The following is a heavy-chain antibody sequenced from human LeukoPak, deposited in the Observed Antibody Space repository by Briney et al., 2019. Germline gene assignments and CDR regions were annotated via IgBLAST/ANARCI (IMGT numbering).Heavy chain of an antibody. CDR2: ISWDGGST. Sequence: GGSLRLSCAASGFTFDDYTMHWVRQAPGKGLEWVSLISWDGGSTYYADSVKGRFTISRDNSKNSLYLQMNSLRTEDTALYHCAKALGQGGMGATDYWGQGTLVTVSS. CDR1: GFTFDDYT. V-gene: IGHV3-43*01. CDR3: AKALGQGGMGATDY. J-gene: IGHJ4*02. D-gene: IGHD1-26*01.